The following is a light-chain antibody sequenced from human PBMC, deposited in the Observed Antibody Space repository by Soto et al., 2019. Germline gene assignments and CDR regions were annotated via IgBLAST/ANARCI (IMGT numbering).Light chain of an antibody. Sequence: IQLTQSPSSLSASVGDRVTITCRASQDISNYLAWYQQKPGKAPRLLIYVASTLQTGVPSRFSGSGSGTDFTLTISSLQPEDFATYYCQHLDGHPRTFGQGTKVDIK. CDR1: QDISNY. CDR3: QHLDGHPRT. J-gene: IGKJ1*01. CDR2: VAS. V-gene: IGKV1-9*01.